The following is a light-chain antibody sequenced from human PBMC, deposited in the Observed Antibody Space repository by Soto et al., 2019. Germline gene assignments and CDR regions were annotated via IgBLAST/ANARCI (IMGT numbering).Light chain of an antibody. CDR2: GAS. J-gene: IGKJ4*01. CDR3: LQRSNWLT. Sequence: EIVLTQSPATLSLSPGERATLSCRASRSVSSYLAWYQQKPGQAPRLLIYGASNRATGIPARFSGSGSGTDFTLTISSLEPEDSAVYYCLQRSNWLTFGGGTKVDIK. V-gene: IGKV3-11*01. CDR1: RSVSSY.